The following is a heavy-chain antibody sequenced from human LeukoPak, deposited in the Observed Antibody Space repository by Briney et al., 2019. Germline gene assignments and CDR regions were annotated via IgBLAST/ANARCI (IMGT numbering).Heavy chain of an antibody. CDR3: ATRMRGYSGYDLGLMDY. CDR2: ISGSGGST. CDR1: GFTFSSYA. J-gene: IGHJ4*02. V-gene: IGHV3-23*01. D-gene: IGHD5-12*01. Sequence: GGSLRLFCAASGFTFSSYAMSWVHQAPGKGLEWVSAISGSGGSTYYADSVKGRFTISRDNSKNTLYLQMNSLRAEDTAVYYCATRMRGYSGYDLGLMDYWGQGTLVTVSS.